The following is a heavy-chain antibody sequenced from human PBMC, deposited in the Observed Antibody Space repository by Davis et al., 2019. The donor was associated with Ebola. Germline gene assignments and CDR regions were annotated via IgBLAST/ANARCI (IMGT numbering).Heavy chain of an antibody. CDR3: ARDGGGSVYDILTGYYNPKENWFDP. J-gene: IGHJ5*02. Sequence: ASVKVSCKASGYTFTSYGISWVRQAPGQGLEWMGWISAYNGNTNYAQKLQGRVTMTTDTSTSTAYMELRSLRSDDTAVYYCARDGGGSVYDILTGYYNPKENWFDPWGQGTLVTVSS. D-gene: IGHD3-9*01. CDR2: ISAYNGNT. V-gene: IGHV1-18*01. CDR1: GYTFTSYG.